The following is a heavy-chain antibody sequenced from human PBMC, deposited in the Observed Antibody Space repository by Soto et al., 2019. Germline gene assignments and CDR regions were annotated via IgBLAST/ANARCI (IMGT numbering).Heavy chain of an antibody. CDR2: ISGSSSHM. CDR1: GFIFSEYS. CDR3: AKYTHYSDRSAYHPPYYYDF. J-gene: IGHJ4*02. Sequence: PGGSLRLSCKASGFIFSEYSMSWVRQAPGKGLEWVSSISGSSSHMYYADSLKGRFTISRDNAKNSLYLQMSGLRAEDAAVYFCAKYTHYSDRSAYHPPYYYDFWGQGILVTSPQ. V-gene: IGHV3-21*01. D-gene: IGHD3-22*01.